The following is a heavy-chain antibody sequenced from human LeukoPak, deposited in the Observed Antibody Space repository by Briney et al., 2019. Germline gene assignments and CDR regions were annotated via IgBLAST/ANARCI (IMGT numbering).Heavy chain of an antibody. CDR2: ISSTSDYT. V-gene: IGHV3-21*06. CDR1: GFTFSSYA. D-gene: IGHD3-3*01. CDR3: ARVGLWSGYTDAFDL. Sequence: PGGSLRLSCTASGFTFSSYAMHWVRQAPGQGLAWLSSISSTSDYTSYADSLKGRITISRDNAKNTLFLQLNTLRAEDTATYFCARVGLWSGYTDAFDLWRQGTLVIVSS. J-gene: IGHJ3*01.